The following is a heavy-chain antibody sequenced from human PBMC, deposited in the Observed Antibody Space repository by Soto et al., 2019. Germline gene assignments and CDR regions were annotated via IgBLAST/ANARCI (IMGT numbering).Heavy chain of an antibody. Sequence: QVQLVQSGAEVKKPGASVKVSCKASGYTFTSYGISWVRQAPGQGREWMGWISAYNGNTNYAQKLQGRVTMTTDTSTSTAYMELRSLRSDDTAVYYCARDAASKPYCSGGSCLNDYWGQGTLVTVSS. V-gene: IGHV1-18*01. D-gene: IGHD2-15*01. J-gene: IGHJ4*02. CDR2: ISAYNGNT. CDR3: ARDAASKPYCSGGSCLNDY. CDR1: GYTFTSYG.